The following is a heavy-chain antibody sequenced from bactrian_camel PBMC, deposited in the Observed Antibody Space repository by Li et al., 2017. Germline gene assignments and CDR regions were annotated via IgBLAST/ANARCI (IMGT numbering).Heavy chain of an antibody. V-gene: IGHV3S6*01. CDR2: IYTDGSGP. Sequence: HVQLVESGGGLVQSGGSLRLSCAASGFTFSKYGMAWVRQAPGKGLEWVSSIYTDGSGPYYAESVKGRLTMSSDNAKNTVYLQMNSLKSEDTALYYCVVGFENDFRYWGRGTQVTVS. CDR3: VVGFENDFRY. D-gene: IGHD2*01. CDR1: GFTFSKYG. J-gene: IGHJ6*01.